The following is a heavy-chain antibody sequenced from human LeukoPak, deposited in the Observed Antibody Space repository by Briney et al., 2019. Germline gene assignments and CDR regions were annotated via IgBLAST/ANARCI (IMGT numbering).Heavy chain of an antibody. CDR3: ARTPPRIVGATAYFDY. CDR1: GYTFTSYG. D-gene: IGHD1-26*01. J-gene: IGHJ4*02. V-gene: IGHV1-18*01. Sequence: GASVKVSCKTPGYTFTSYGVSWVRQAPGQGLEWMGWISTYNGHTSYAQSLQGRVTMTTDTSTGTAYMELRSLGSDDTAVYYCARTPPRIVGATAYFDYWGQGTLVTVSS. CDR2: ISTYNGHT.